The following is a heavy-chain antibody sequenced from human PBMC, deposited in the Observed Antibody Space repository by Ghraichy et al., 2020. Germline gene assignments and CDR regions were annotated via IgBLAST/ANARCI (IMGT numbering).Heavy chain of an antibody. CDR3: VRERGYFDS. Sequence: GGSLRLSCTASGFTVGDYVMSWVRQAPGKGLEWVAFIRSNAYGGTPQYAASVKGRFTITRDDSKAIAYLQMNSLKTEDTAVYYCVRERGYFDSWGQGTLVTVSS. CDR1: GFTVGDYV. D-gene: IGHD3-10*01. CDR2: IRSNAYGGTP. J-gene: IGHJ4*02. V-gene: IGHV3-49*04.